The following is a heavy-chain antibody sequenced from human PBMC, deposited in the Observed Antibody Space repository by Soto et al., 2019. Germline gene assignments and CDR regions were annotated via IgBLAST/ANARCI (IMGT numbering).Heavy chain of an antibody. D-gene: IGHD3-22*01. Sequence: SETLSLTCAVYGGSFSGYYWSWIRQPPGKGLEWIGEINHSGSTNYNPSLKSRVTISVDTSKNQFSLKLSSVTAADTAVYYCARRAANYDSSGYYYEYFDYWGQGTLVTVSS. J-gene: IGHJ4*02. CDR1: GGSFSGYY. V-gene: IGHV4-34*01. CDR2: INHSGST. CDR3: ARRAANYDSSGYYYEYFDY.